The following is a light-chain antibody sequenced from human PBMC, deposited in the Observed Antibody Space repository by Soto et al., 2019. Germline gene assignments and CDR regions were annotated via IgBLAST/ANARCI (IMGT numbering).Light chain of an antibody. CDR1: QSVSSSY. V-gene: IGKV3-20*01. J-gene: IGKJ1*01. Sequence: EIVFTQSPATLSLSPGERATLSCRPSQSVSSSYLAWYQQKPGQAPRLLIYGASSRATGIPDRFSGSGSGTDFTLTISRLETEDFAVYYCQQYGSSPRTFGQGTKVDIK. CDR3: QQYGSSPRT. CDR2: GAS.